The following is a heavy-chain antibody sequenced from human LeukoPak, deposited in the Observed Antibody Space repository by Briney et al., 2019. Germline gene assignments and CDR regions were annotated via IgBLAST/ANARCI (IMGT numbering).Heavy chain of an antibody. CDR1: GGTFSSYA. CDR2: IIPIFGTA. Sequence: GSSVKVSCKSSGGTFSSYAISWVRQAPGQGLEWMGGIIPIFGTANYAQKFQGRVTITADESTSTAYMELSSLRSEDTAVYYCASHLNSGYDRYTPYYFDYWGQGTQDTVSS. J-gene: IGHJ4*02. CDR3: ASHLNSGYDRYTPYYFDY. D-gene: IGHD5-12*01. V-gene: IGHV1-69*01.